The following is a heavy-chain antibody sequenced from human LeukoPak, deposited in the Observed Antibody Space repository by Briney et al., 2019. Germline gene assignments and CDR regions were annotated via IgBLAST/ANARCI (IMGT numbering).Heavy chain of an antibody. CDR3: ARGLVGFLGTPPRTLDY. CDR1: GGSFSGYY. J-gene: IGHJ4*02. D-gene: IGHD3-3*01. V-gene: IGHV4-34*01. Sequence: SETLSLTCAVYGGSFSGYYWSWIRQPPGKGLEWIGEINHSGSTNYNPSLKSRVTTSVDTSKNQFSLKLSSVTAADTAVYYCARGLVGFLGTPPRTLDYWGQGTLVTVSS. CDR2: INHSGST.